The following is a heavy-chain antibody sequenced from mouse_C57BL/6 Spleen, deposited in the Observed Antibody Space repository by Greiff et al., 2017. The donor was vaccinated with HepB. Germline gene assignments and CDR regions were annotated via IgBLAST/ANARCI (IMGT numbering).Heavy chain of an antibody. D-gene: IGHD1-1*01. J-gene: IGHJ1*03. V-gene: IGHV1-50*01. Sequence: QVQLQQSGAELVKPGASVKLSCKASGYTFTSYWMQWVKQRPGQGLEWIGEIDPSDSYTNYNQKFKGKAKLTVDTSSSTAYMQLSSLTSEDAAVYDCARGYYGSSYGYFDVGGTGTTVTVSS. CDR3: ARGYYGSSYGYFDV. CDR2: IDPSDSYT. CDR1: GYTFTSYW.